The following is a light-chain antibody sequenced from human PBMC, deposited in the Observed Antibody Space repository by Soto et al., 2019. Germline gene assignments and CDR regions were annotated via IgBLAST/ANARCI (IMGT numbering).Light chain of an antibody. CDR1: NIGSKR. CDR2: DDS. Sequence: SYELTQPPSVSVAPGQTARIPCGGNNIGSKRVHWYQQKPGQAPVLVVYDDSDRPSGIPERFSGSNSGNTATLTISRVEAGDEADYYCQVWDSSGDLVVFGGGTQLTVL. J-gene: IGLJ2*01. CDR3: QVWDSSGDLVV. V-gene: IGLV3-21*02.